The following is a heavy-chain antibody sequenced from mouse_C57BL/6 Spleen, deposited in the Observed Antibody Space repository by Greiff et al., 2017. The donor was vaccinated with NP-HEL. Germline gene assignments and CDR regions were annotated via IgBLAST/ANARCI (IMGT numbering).Heavy chain of an antibody. J-gene: IGHJ1*03. V-gene: IGHV5-17*01. CDR1: GFTFSDYG. D-gene: IGHD1-1*01. CDR3: ARSPYYYGSSYYWYFDV. Sequence: DVMLVESGGGLVKPGGSLKLSCAASGFTFSDYGMHWVRQAPEKGLEWVAYISSGSSTIYYADTVKGRFTISRDNAKNTLFLQMTSLRSEDTAMYYCARSPYYYGSSYYWYFDVWGTGTTVTVSS. CDR2: ISSGSSTI.